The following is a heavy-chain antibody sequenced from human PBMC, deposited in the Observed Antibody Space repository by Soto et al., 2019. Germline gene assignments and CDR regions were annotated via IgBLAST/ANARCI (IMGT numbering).Heavy chain of an antibody. Sequence: PGGSLRLSCAASGFTFSNYDMHWVRQATGKGLEWVSAIGTAGDTYYPGSVKGRFTVSRENAKNSLYLQMNSLRAGDTAVYYCARGIAARPGLLGAFDIWGQGTMVTVSS. D-gene: IGHD6-6*01. J-gene: IGHJ3*02. CDR2: IGTAGDT. CDR1: GFTFSNYD. CDR3: ARGIAARPGLLGAFDI. V-gene: IGHV3-13*01.